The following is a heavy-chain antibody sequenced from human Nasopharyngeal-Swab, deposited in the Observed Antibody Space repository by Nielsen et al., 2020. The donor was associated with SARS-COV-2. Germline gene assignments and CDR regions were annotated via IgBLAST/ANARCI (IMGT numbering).Heavy chain of an antibody. V-gene: IGHV3-9*01. CDR2: LRGDIGGI. J-gene: IGHJ3*02. Sequence: SLKISCAASGFTFDDYPMHWVRQAPGKGLEWVSGLRGDIGGIGYADSVKGRFTISRGNAKNSLYLQMNSLRAEDTGLYYCAKDDAFDIWGQGTMVTVSS. CDR1: GFTFDDYP. CDR3: AKDDAFDI.